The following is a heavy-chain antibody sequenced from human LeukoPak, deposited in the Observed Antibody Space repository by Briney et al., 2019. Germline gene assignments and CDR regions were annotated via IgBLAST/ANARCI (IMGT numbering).Heavy chain of an antibody. CDR2: IIPIFGTA. J-gene: IGHJ5*02. V-gene: IGHV1-69*06. Sequence: SVKVSCKASGGTFSSYAISWVRQAPGQGLEWMGGIIPIFGTANYAQKFQGRVTITADKSTSTAYMELSSLRSEVTAVYYCAREMVAARNWFDPWGQGTLVTVSS. D-gene: IGHD2-15*01. CDR1: GGTFSSYA. CDR3: AREMVAARNWFDP.